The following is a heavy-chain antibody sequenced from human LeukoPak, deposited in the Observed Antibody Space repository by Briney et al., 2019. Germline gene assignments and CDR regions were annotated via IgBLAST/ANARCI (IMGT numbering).Heavy chain of an antibody. CDR1: GFTFSSYA. Sequence: GGSLRLSCAASGFTFSSYAMSWVRQAPGKGLEWVSAISSSGGSTYYADSVKGRFTISRDNSKNTLYLQMNSLRAEDTAVYYCAKGESPIAAAGTGFDYWGQGTLVTVSS. CDR2: ISSSGGST. D-gene: IGHD6-13*01. CDR3: AKGESPIAAAGTGFDY. J-gene: IGHJ4*02. V-gene: IGHV3-23*01.